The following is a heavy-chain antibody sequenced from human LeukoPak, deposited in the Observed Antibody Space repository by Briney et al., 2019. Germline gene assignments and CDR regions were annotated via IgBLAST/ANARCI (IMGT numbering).Heavy chain of an antibody. CDR3: TTHGGDYPTY. V-gene: IGHV3-15*01. CDR1: GLTFSDAW. J-gene: IGHJ4*02. Sequence: PGGSLRLSCAASGLTFSDAWMTWVRQAPEKGLEWVGRIKSKSRGGTTDYAAPVKDRFTISRDDSKNTLFLQMNSLKTEDTAVYFCTTHGGDYPTYWGQGTLVTVSS. D-gene: IGHD4-17*01. CDR2: IKSKSRGGTT.